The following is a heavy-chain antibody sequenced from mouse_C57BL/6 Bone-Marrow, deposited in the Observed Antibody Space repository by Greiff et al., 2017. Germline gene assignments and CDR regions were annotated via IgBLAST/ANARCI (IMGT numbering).Heavy chain of an antibody. V-gene: IGHV14-4*01. CDR2: IDPENGDT. CDR1: GFNIKDAY. D-gene: IGHD1-1*01. J-gene: IGHJ4*01. CDR3: TTTPVVDVDY. Sequence: VQLQQSGAELVRPGASVKLSCTASGFNIKDAYMHWVKQRPEQGLEWIGWIDPENGDTEYASKFQGKATITADTSSNTAYLQLSSLTSEDAAVYYCTTTPVVDVDYWGRGTAVTVTA.